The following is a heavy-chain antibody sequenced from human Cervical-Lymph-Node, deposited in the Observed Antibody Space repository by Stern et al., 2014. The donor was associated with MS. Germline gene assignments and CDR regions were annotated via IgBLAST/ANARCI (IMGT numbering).Heavy chain of an antibody. CDR3: ARDSQGYSNYYYYYGMDV. D-gene: IGHD4-11*01. CDR1: GGSISSYY. J-gene: IGHJ6*02. CDR2: IYYSGST. V-gene: IGHV4-59*01. Sequence: QVQLVQSGPGLVKPSETLSLTCTVSGGSISSYYWSWIRQPPGKGLEWIGYIYYSGSTNYNPSLKSRVTISVDTSKNQFSLKLSSVTAADTAVYYCARDSQGYSNYYYYYGMDVWGQGTTVTVSS.